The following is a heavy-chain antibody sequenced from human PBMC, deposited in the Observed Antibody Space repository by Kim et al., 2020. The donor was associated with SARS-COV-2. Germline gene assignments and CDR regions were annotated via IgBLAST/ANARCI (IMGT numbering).Heavy chain of an antibody. J-gene: IGHJ4*02. V-gene: IGHV4-39*01. D-gene: IGHD4-17*01. CDR2: T. Sequence: TYYNPPLKSRVTISVDTSKNHFSLKLSSVTAADTAVYYCARLLGGDYPSHWGQGTLVTVSS. CDR3: ARLLGGDYPSH.